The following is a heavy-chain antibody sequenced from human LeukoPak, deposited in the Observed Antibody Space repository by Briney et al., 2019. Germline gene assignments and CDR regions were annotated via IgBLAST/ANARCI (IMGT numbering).Heavy chain of an antibody. CDR1: GFTFSSYW. CDR3: ARDGEQWLVDLFDY. Sequence: GGSLRLSCAASGFTFSSYWMSWVRQAPGKGLEWVANIKQDRSEKYYVDSVKGRFTISRDNAKNSLYLQMNSLRAEDTAVYYCARDGEQWLVDLFDYWGQGTLVTVSS. J-gene: IGHJ4*02. V-gene: IGHV3-7*01. CDR2: IKQDRSEK. D-gene: IGHD6-19*01.